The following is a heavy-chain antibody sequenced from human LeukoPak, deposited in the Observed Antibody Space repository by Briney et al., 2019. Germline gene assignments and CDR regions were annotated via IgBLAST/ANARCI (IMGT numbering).Heavy chain of an antibody. Sequence: ASVKVSCKASGYTFTSYYMHWVRQAPGQGLEWIGIINPSGGSTSYAQKFQGRVTMTRDTSTSTVYMELSSLRSEDTAVYYCGTGGSSWSDAFDIWGQGTMVTVSS. CDR2: INPSGGST. CDR1: GYTFTSYY. CDR3: GTGGSSWSDAFDI. V-gene: IGHV1-46*01. D-gene: IGHD6-13*01. J-gene: IGHJ3*02.